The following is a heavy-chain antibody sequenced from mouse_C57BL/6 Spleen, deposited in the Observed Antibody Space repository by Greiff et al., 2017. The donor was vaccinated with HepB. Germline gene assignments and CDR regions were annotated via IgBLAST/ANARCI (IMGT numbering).Heavy chain of an antibody. CDR3: ARRRSNYGDGFAY. CDR2: IYPGDGDT. V-gene: IGHV1-80*01. CDR1: GYAFSSYW. J-gene: IGHJ3*01. Sequence: LVESGAELVKPGASVKISCKASGYAFSSYWMNWVKQRPGKGLEWIGQIYPGDGDTNYNGKFKGKATLTADKSSSTAYMQLSSLTSEDSAVYFCARRRSNYGDGFAYWGQGTLVTVSA. D-gene: IGHD2-5*01.